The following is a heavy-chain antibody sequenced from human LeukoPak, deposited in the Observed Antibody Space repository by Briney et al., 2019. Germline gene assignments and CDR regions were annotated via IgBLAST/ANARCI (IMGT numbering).Heavy chain of an antibody. D-gene: IGHD2-2*01. Sequence: GAAVKGCCMASGYTFTDNYIQWVRQAPGQGLEWMGWINPNSGGTNSAQKFQGRVTMTRDTSVSTAYMELSRLRSDDTAVYYCARDHCTSSGCYEYYYYGMDVWGPGNMVTVSS. CDR2: INPNSGGT. CDR3: ARDHCTSSGCYEYYYYGMDV. V-gene: IGHV1-2*02. J-gene: IGHJ6*02. CDR1: GYTFTDNY.